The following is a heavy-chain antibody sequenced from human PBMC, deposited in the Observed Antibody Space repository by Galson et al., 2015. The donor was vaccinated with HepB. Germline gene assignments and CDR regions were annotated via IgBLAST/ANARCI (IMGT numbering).Heavy chain of an antibody. Sequence: SLRLSCAASGFTFSDYYMSWIRQAPGKGLEWVSYIRCSGSTIYYADSVKGRFTISRDNAKNSLYLQMNSLRAEDTAVYYCATCTGGGSSWYYCAFDIWGQGTMVTVSS. V-gene: IGHV3-11*01. CDR2: IRCSGSTI. CDR1: GFTFSDYY. CDR3: ATCTGGGSSWYYCAFDI. D-gene: IGHD6-13*01. J-gene: IGHJ3*02.